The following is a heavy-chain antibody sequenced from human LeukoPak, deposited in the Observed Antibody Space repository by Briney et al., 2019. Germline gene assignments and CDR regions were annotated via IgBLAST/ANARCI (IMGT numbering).Heavy chain of an antibody. V-gene: IGHV3-11*04. J-gene: IGHJ5*02. CDR1: GFTFSDFY. D-gene: IGHD5-12*01. CDR3: ARGSGYSGGSYYERSEFDP. Sequence: SLRLSCAAAGFTFSDFYISCIRHAAGELLEWVSSISTGGSNRYYADSVQGRFTISRDTAKNSLYLQLNSLRAEDTAVYYCARGSGYSGGSYYERSEFDPWGQGTLVTVSS. CDR2: ISTGGSNR.